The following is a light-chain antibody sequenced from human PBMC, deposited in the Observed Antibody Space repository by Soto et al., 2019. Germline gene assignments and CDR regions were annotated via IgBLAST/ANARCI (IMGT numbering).Light chain of an antibody. Sequence: EIVLTQSPGTLSLSPGERATLSCRASQSVGSTFLAWYQQKPGQAPRVVIYGASTRASGIPDRFSGSGSGTDFTLTISRLEPEDFAVYYCQQYDSSRTFGQGTKVEMK. J-gene: IGKJ1*01. CDR2: GAS. CDR3: QQYDSSRT. CDR1: QSVGSTF. V-gene: IGKV3-20*01.